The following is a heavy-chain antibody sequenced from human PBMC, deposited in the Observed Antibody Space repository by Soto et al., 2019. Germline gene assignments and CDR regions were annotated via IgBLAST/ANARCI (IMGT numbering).Heavy chain of an antibody. V-gene: IGHV3-30*18. J-gene: IGHJ4*02. D-gene: IGHD5-12*01. CDR1: GFTFSSYG. CDR3: AKDYSGYDSRIWQYGYYFDY. CDR2: ISYDGSNK. Sequence: GGSLRLSCAASGFTFSSYGMHWVRQAPGKGLEWVAVISYDGSNKYYADSVKGRFTISRDNSKNTLYLQMNSLRAEDTAVYYCAKDYSGYDSRIWQYGYYFDYWGQGTLVTVSS.